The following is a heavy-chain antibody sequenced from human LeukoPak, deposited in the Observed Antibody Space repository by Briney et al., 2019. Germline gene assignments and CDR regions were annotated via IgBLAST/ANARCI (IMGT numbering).Heavy chain of an antibody. Sequence: PSETLSLTCTVSGGSISSYYWSWIRQPAGKGLEWIGRIYTSGSTNYNPSLKSRVTMSVDTSKNQFSLKPSSVTVADTAVYYCARFSYDSSGYYSFDYWGQGTLVTVSS. CDR3: ARFSYDSSGYYSFDY. D-gene: IGHD3-22*01. J-gene: IGHJ4*02. CDR2: IYTSGST. V-gene: IGHV4-4*07. CDR1: GGSISSYY.